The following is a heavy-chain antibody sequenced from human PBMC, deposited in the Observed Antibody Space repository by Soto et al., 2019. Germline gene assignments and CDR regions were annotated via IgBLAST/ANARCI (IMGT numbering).Heavy chain of an antibody. CDR3: LRDYSGWFDF. D-gene: IGHD3-10*01. Sequence: QVQLVESGGGVVQPGRSLRLSCAASGFTFSSYPIHWVRQAPGKGLEWVGSISYDGTSEDFADSLRGRFTLSRDNSKNMLWLQMNILRSEDTAVYYCLRDYSGWFDFWGQGTLVTVSS. V-gene: IGHV3-30-3*01. CDR1: GFTFSSYP. CDR2: ISYDGTSE. J-gene: IGHJ5*01.